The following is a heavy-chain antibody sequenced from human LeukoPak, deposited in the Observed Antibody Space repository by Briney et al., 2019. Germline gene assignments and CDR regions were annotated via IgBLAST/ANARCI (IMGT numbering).Heavy chain of an antibody. V-gene: IGHV1-69*05. CDR1: GGTFSSYA. Sequence: SVKVSCKASGGTFSSYAISWVRQAPGQGLEWMGGIIPIFGTANYAQKFQGRVTITTDESTSTAYMELSSLRSEDTAVYYCARTGIAAAGAHARYYYYYMDVWGKGTTVTVSS. D-gene: IGHD6-13*01. J-gene: IGHJ6*03. CDR3: ARTGIAAAGAHARYYYYYMDV. CDR2: IIPIFGTA.